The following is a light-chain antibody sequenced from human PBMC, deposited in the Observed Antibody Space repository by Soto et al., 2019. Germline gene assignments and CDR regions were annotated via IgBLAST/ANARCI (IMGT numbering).Light chain of an antibody. V-gene: IGLV2-14*01. CDR2: EVS. Sequence: QSVLTQPASVSGSPGQSITISCTGTSSDIGAYDYVSWYQQHPGKAPKLMIYEVSDRPSGVSNRFSGSKSGNTASLTISGIQADDEADYYCSSYTSSTTLVFGTGTKVPVL. CDR1: SSDIGAYDY. CDR3: SSYTSSTTLV. J-gene: IGLJ1*01.